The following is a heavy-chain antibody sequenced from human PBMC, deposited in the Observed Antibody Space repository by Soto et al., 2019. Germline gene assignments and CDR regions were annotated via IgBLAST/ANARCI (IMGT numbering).Heavy chain of an antibody. J-gene: IGHJ6*02. CDR3: ARDRRFRGMDV. Sequence: EASLRLSCAASGFTFSSYDMHWVRQATGKGLEWVSAIGTAGDTYYPGSVKGRFTISRENAKNSLYLQMNSLRAGDTAVYYCARDRRFRGMDVWGQGTTVTVSS. CDR2: IGTAGDT. V-gene: IGHV3-13*01. CDR1: GFTFSSYD.